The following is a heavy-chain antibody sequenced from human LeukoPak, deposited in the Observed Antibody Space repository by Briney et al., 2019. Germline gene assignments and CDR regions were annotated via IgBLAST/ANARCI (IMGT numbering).Heavy chain of an antibody. CDR3: ARTPVFFGPLYYFDY. CDR2: IDPSDSYT. J-gene: IGHJ4*02. V-gene: IGHV5-10-1*01. CDR1: GYSFTSYW. D-gene: IGHD3-3*01. Sequence: GESLKISCKGSGYSFTSYWISWVRQMPGKGLEWMGRIDPSDSYTNHSPSFQGHVTISADKSISTAYLQWSSLKASDTAMYYCARTPVFFGPLYYFDYWGQGTLVTVSS.